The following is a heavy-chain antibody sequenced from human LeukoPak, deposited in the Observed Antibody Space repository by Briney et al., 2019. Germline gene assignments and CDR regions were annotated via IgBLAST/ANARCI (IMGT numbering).Heavy chain of an antibody. D-gene: IGHD3-9*01. CDR1: GGSFSGYY. Sequence: SETLSLTCVVSGGSFSGYYWSWIRQPPGKGLEWIGEINNSGSTNYNPSLKSRVTISVDTSKNQFSLKVSSVTAADTAVYYCARTDDFDWLLVDYWGQGTLVTVSS. J-gene: IGHJ4*02. V-gene: IGHV4-34*01. CDR3: ARTDDFDWLLVDY. CDR2: INNSGST.